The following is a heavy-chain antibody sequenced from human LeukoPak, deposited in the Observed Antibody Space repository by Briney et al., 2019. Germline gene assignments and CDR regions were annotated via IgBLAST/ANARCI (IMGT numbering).Heavy chain of an antibody. CDR3: AKDHSSGYYYRKYFQH. CDR2: ISGSGGST. V-gene: IGHV3-23*01. Sequence: GGTLRLSCAASGFTFSSYGMSWVRQAPGKGLEWVSAISGSGGSTYYADSVKGRFTISRDNSKNTLYLQMNSPRAEDTAVYYCAKDHSSGYYYRKYFQHWGQGTLVTVSS. CDR1: GFTFSSYG. J-gene: IGHJ1*01. D-gene: IGHD3-22*01.